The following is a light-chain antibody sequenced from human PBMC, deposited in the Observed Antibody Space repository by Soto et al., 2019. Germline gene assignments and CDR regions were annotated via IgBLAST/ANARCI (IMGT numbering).Light chain of an antibody. CDR1: QSLLHSNGYNY. Sequence: DIVMIQSPLALPVTPGEPASISCRSSQSLLHSNGYNYLAWYLQQPGQSPQLLIFLGSNRASGVPDRFSGSGSGTDFTLKMSRVEAGDVGIYYCMQSLQAPQLTFGGGTRVEIK. J-gene: IGKJ4*01. CDR2: LGS. V-gene: IGKV2-28*01. CDR3: MQSLQAPQLT.